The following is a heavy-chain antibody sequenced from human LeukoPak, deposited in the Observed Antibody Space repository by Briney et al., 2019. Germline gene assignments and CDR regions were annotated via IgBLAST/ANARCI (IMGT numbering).Heavy chain of an antibody. J-gene: IGHJ4*02. CDR3: TRQGDYDSRYIEGYYFDY. V-gene: IGHV3-73*01. Sequence: GGSLRLSCAASGFTFSGSAMHWVRQASGKGLEWVGRIRGKANSYATAYAASVKGRFTISRDDSKNTAYLQMNSLKTEDTAVYYCTRQGDYDSRYIEGYYFDYWGQGTLVTVSS. CDR2: IRGKANSYAT. CDR1: GFTFSGSA. D-gene: IGHD3-22*01.